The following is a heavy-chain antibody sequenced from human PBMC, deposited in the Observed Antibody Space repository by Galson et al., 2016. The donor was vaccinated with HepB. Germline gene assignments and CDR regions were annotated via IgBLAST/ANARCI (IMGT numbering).Heavy chain of an antibody. V-gene: IGHV3-13*01. J-gene: IGHJ4*02. CDR3: VRAYTYRWYDFDY. CDR2: IGSNGAT. CDR1: GFIFSTYD. D-gene: IGHD2-8*02. Sequence: SLRLSCAASGFIFSTYDLHWVRQGAGKGLEWVSAIGSNGATYYPDSVEGRFSISRDNARNSVYLEMNALRAGDTALYYCVRAYTYRWYDFDYWGQGTLVTVSS.